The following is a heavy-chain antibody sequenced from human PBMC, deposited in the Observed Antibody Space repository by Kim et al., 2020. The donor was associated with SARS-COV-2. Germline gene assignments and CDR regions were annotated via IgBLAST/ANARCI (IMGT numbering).Heavy chain of an antibody. CDR3: ARDFGGDFWSGYLGY. CDR1: GFTFTSYD. CDR2: IWSDGSNK. J-gene: IGHJ4*02. V-gene: IGHV3-33*01. Sequence: GGSPRLSCAASGFTFTSYDMHWVRQAPGKGLEWVAVIWSDGSNKYYADSVKGRFTISRDNSKNTLYLQMNSLRAEDTAMYYCARDFGGDFWSGYLGYWGQGTLVTVSS. D-gene: IGHD3-3*01.